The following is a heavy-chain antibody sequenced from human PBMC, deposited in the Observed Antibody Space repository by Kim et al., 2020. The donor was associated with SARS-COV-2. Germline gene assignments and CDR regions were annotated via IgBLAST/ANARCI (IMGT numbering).Heavy chain of an antibody. CDR3: AKYRAAGTTRTYYFDY. CDR1: GFTFSSYA. D-gene: IGHD6-13*01. V-gene: IGHV3-23*01. CDR2: ISGSGGST. Sequence: GGSLRLSCAASGFTFSSYAMSWVRQAPGKGLEWVSAISGSGGSTYYADSVKGRFTISRDNSKNTLYLQMNSLRAEDTAVYYCAKYRAAGTTRTYYFDYWGQGTLVTVSS. J-gene: IGHJ4*02.